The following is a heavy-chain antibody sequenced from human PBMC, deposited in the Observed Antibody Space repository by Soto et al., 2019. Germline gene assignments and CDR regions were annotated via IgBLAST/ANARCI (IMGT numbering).Heavy chain of an antibody. D-gene: IGHD2-21*02. Sequence: GGSLILSCAASGFTFSSYALGWVRQGPGKGLEGVAVVSIGGSTHYADSVRGRFTISRENSKNTLFLQMNSLTAEDTAVYFGAKRRGDAGHFEDWGQGALVTVSS. V-gene: IGHV3-23*01. J-gene: IGHJ4*02. CDR1: GFTFSSYA. CDR3: AKRRGDAGHFED. CDR2: VSIGGST.